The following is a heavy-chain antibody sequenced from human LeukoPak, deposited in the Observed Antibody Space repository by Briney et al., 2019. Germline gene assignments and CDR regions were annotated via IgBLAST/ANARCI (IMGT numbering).Heavy chain of an antibody. CDR1: GFTFSSYA. V-gene: IGHV3-23*01. J-gene: IGHJ4*02. Sequence: PGGSLRLSCAASGFTFSSYAMSWVRQAPGKGLEWVSVISGSGDTTFYADSVKGRFTISRDNSKSTLYLQMNSLRAEDTAVYYCAKGDSSGCPDYWGQGTLVTVSS. D-gene: IGHD6-19*01. CDR3: AKGDSSGCPDY. CDR2: ISGSGDTT.